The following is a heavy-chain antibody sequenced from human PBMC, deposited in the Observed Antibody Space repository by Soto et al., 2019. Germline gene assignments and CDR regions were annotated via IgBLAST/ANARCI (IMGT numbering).Heavy chain of an antibody. CDR3: ARGVIIRWFDP. CDR1: GGSVSSGSYY. CDR2: IYYSGST. Sequence: SETLSLTCTFSGGSVSSGSYYLSWIRQPPGKGLEWIGYIYYSGSTNYNPSLKSRVTISVDTSKNQFSLKLSSVTAADTAVYYCARGVIIRWFDPWGQGTLVTVSS. D-gene: IGHD3-10*01. J-gene: IGHJ5*02. V-gene: IGHV4-61*01.